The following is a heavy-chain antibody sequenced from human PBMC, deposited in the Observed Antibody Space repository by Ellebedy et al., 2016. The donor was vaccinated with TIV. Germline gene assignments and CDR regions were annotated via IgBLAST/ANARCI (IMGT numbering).Heavy chain of an antibody. J-gene: IGHJ4*02. V-gene: IGHV4-59*08. Sequence: SETLSLTCTVSGGSISSYYWSWIRQPPGKGLEWIGYIYYSGSTNYNPSLKSRVTISVDTSKNQFSLNLSSVTAADTAVYYCSRRSSSWFGGVDYWGQGTLVTVSS. CDR2: IYYSGST. CDR1: GGSISSYY. D-gene: IGHD6-13*01. CDR3: SRRSSSWFGGVDY.